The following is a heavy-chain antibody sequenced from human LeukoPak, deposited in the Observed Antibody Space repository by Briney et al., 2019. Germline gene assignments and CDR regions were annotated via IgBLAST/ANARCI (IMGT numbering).Heavy chain of an antibody. J-gene: IGHJ4*02. CDR1: GFTFSSYA. Sequence: TGGSLRLSCAASGFTFSSYAMSWVRQAPGKGLEWVSAISGSGGSTYYADSVKGRFTISRDNAKNSLYLQMNSLRAEDTAVYYCARGSPAANIDYWGQGTLVTVSS. CDR2: ISGSGGST. D-gene: IGHD2-2*01. V-gene: IGHV3-23*01. CDR3: ARGSPAANIDY.